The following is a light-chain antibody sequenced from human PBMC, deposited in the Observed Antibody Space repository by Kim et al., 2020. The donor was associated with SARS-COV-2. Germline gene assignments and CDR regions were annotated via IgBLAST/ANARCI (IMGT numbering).Light chain of an antibody. CDR2: AAS. Sequence: ASVGYRVTITCRASQSMSSYLNWYQQKPGKAPKLLIYAASSLQSGVPSRFSGSGSGTDFTLTISSLQPEDFATYYCQQSYSTPYTFGQGTKLEI. V-gene: IGKV1-39*01. CDR1: QSMSSY. J-gene: IGKJ2*01. CDR3: QQSYSTPYT.